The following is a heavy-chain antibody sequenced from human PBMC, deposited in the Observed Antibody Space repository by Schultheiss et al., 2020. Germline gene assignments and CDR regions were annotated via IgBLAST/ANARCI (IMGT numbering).Heavy chain of an antibody. CDR1: GGSVSSGSYY. J-gene: IGHJ4*02. CDR2: IYYTGTT. Sequence: SETLSLTCTVSGGSVSSGSYYWSWIRQPPGKGLEWVGYIYYTGTTNYNPSLKTRATISLDTSRSQFSLRLSSVTAADTAVYYCGGSGSYYSAFDYWGQGTLV. V-gene: IGHV4-61*01. D-gene: IGHD3-10*01. CDR3: GGSGSYYSAFDY.